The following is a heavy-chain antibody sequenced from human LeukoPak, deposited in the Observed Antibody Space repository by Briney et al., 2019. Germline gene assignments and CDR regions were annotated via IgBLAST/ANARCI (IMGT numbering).Heavy chain of an antibody. D-gene: IGHD3-22*01. V-gene: IGHV3-30*18. CDR3: AKDVGSGYYYDSSGGNDY. Sequence: VGSLRLSCAASGFTFSGYGMHWVRQAPGKGLEWVAVISYDGSNKYYAVSVKGRFTISRDSSKNTLYLQMNSLRAEDTAVYYCAKDVGSGYYYDSSGGNDYWGQGTLVTVSS. J-gene: IGHJ4*02. CDR2: ISYDGSNK. CDR1: GFTFSGYG.